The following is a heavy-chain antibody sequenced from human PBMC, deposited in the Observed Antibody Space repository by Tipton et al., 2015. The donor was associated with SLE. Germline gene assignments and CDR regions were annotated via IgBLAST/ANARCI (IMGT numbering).Heavy chain of an antibody. CDR1: GFTLSNYR. CDR3: ASALAFYALGI. J-gene: IGHJ4*02. V-gene: IGHV3-74*01. Sequence: SLRLSCAASGFTLSNYRMHWVRQPPGKGLVWVSHSDGSSTSYADSVKGRFTISRDNARNTLYLQMDSLRAEDTAVYYCASALAFYALGIWGQGTLVTVSS. D-gene: IGHD7-27*01. CDR2: SDGSST.